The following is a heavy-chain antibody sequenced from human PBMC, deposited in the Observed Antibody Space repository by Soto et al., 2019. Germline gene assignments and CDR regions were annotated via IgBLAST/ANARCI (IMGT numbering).Heavy chain of an antibody. CDR3: ARSAAGAAGFYYYGMDV. CDR1: GYTFTSYD. J-gene: IGHJ6*02. Sequence: QVQLVQPGAEVKKPGASVKVSCKASGYTFTSYDINWVRQATGQGLEWMGWMNPNSGNTGYAQKFQGRVTMTRNTSISTAYMELSGLRSEDTAVYYCARSAAGAAGFYYYGMDVWGQGTTVTVSS. V-gene: IGHV1-8*01. D-gene: IGHD6-13*01. CDR2: MNPNSGNT.